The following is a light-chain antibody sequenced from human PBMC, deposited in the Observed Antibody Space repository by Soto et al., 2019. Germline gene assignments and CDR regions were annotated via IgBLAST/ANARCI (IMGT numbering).Light chain of an antibody. CDR2: DDT. V-gene: IGLV2-23*01. CDR1: ASDVGSYKL. CDR3: CSYADGRYV. Sequence: QSALTQPASVSGSPGQSITIPCTGTASDVGSYKLVSWYQHHPGKAPKLMIYDDTLRPSGLSSRFSGSRSGNTASLTISGLQAEDEADYYCCSYADGRYVFGSGTKLTVL. J-gene: IGLJ1*01.